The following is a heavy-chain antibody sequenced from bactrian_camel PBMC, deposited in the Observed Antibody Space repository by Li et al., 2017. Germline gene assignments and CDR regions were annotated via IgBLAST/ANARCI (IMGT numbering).Heavy chain of an antibody. V-gene: IGHV3S26*01. Sequence: QLVESGGGSVQAGGSLRLSCAPSGYIASSVCMAWFRQVPGKEREGVASIGDDGVTTYADSVKGRFIISKDNAKNTLYLQMDNLKAEDTGTYYCAAVNSWRFCLLSLLEGDLASSGLGTQVTGS. J-gene: IGHJ4*01. CDR1: GYIASSVC. CDR2: SIGDDGVT. D-gene: IGHD2*01.